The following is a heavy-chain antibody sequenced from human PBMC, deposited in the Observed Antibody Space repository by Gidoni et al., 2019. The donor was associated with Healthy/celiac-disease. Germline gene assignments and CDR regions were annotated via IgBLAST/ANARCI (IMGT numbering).Heavy chain of an antibody. CDR2: ISSSSSYT. D-gene: IGHD2-2*02. V-gene: IGHV3-11*06. Sequence: QVQLVESGGGLVKPGGSLRLSCAASGFTLSAYYMSWIRQAPGKGLEGVSYISSSSSYTNYADSVKGRFTISRDNAKNSLYLQMNSLRAEDTAVYYCARDVGYCSSTSCYKGVDYWGQGTLVTVSS. CDR3: ARDVGYCSSTSCYKGVDY. CDR1: GFTLSAYY. J-gene: IGHJ4*02.